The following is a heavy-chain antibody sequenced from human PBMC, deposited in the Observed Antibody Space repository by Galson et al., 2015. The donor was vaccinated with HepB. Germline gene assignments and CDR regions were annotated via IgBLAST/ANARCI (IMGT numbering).Heavy chain of an antibody. V-gene: IGHV3-33*08. CDR1: GFTFSSYG. D-gene: IGHD6-13*01. CDR3: ARGPRYSSSWLVSEFDP. Sequence: SLRLSCAASGFTFSSYGMHWVRQAPGKGLEWVAVIWYDGSNKYYADSVKGRFTISRDNSKNTLYLQMNSLRAEDTAVYYCARGPRYSSSWLVSEFDPWGQGTLVTVSS. CDR2: IWYDGSNK. J-gene: IGHJ5*02.